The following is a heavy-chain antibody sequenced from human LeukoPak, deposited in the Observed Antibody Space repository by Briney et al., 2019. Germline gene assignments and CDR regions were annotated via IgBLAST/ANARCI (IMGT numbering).Heavy chain of an antibody. CDR3: ARWDYETSSAFDY. CDR1: GGSISSYY. V-gene: IGHV4-59*01. CDR2: IYYSGST. D-gene: IGHD2-2*01. Sequence: PSETLSLTCTVSGGSISSYYWSWIRQPPGKGLEWIGYIYYSGSTNYNPSLKSRVTISVDTSKNQFSLKLSSVTAADTAVYYCARWDYETSSAFDYWGQGTLVTVSS. J-gene: IGHJ4*02.